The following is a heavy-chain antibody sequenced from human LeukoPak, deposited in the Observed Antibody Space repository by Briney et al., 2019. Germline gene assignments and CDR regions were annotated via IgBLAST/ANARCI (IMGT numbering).Heavy chain of an antibody. J-gene: IGHJ3*02. CDR1: GGSISSSGYY. V-gene: IGHV4-39*01. Sequence: SETLSLTCTVSGGSISSSGYYWGWIRQPPGKGLEWIGSIYYSGSTYYNPSLKSRVTISVDTSKNQFSLKLTSVTAADTAVYYCARRKRIGIVVVPAAEDAFDIWGQGTMVTVSS. CDR3: ARRKRIGIVVVPAAEDAFDI. D-gene: IGHD2-2*01. CDR2: IYYSGST.